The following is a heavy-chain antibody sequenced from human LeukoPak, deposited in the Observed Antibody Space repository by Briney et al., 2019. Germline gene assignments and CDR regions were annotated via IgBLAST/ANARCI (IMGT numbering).Heavy chain of an antibody. D-gene: IGHD3-16*02. J-gene: IGHJ6*02. CDR3: AGLSPYYYGMDV. CDR2: ISSSSSYI. CDR1: GFTFSSYS. Sequence: GGSLRLSCAASGFTFSSYSMNWARQAPGKGLEWVSSISSSSSYIYYADSVKGRFTISRDNAKNSLYLQMNSLRAEDTAVYYCAGLSPYYYGMDVWGQGTTVTVSS. V-gene: IGHV3-21*01.